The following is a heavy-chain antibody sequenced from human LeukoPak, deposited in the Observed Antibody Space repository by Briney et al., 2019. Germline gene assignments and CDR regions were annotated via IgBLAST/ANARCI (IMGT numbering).Heavy chain of an antibody. V-gene: IGHV3-48*03. J-gene: IGHJ4*02. CDR1: GFTFSSYE. CDR2: ISSSGSTI. Sequence: PGGSLRLSCAASGFTFSSYEMNWVRQAPGKGLEWVSYISSSGSTIYYADSVKGRFTISSDNAKNSLYLQMNSLRAEDTAVYYCARDFGPETDSSGWSYFDYWGQGTLVTVSS. D-gene: IGHD6-19*01. CDR3: ARDFGPETDSSGWSYFDY.